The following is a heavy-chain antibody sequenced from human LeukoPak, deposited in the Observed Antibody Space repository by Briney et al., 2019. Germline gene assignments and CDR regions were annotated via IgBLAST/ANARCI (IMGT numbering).Heavy chain of an antibody. J-gene: IGHJ5*02. CDR1: GFTFSSYA. Sequence: GGSLRLSCAASGFTFSSYAMSWVRQAPGKGLEWVSAISGSGGSTYYADSVKGRFTISRVNSKNTLYLQMNSLRAEDTAVYYCAKSRGSYSYNWFDPWGQGTLVTVSS. V-gene: IGHV3-23*01. CDR3: AKSRGSYSYNWFDP. D-gene: IGHD1-26*01. CDR2: ISGSGGST.